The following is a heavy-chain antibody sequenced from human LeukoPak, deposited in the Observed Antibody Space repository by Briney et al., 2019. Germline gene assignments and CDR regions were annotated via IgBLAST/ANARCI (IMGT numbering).Heavy chain of an antibody. V-gene: IGHV4-39*01. CDR2: IYYSGST. J-gene: IGHJ5*02. D-gene: IGHD3-3*01. CDR3: ARTYYDFWSGYFNWFDP. CDR1: GGSISSSSYY. Sequence: SETLSPTCTVSGGSISSSSYYWGWIRQPPGKGLEWIGSIYYSGSTYYNPSLKSRVTISVDTSKNQFSLKLSSVTAADTAVYYCARTYYDFWSGYFNWFDPWGQGTLVTVSS.